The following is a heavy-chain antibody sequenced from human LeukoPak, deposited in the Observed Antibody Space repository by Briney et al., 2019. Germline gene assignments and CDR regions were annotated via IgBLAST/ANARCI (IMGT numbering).Heavy chain of an antibody. V-gene: IGHV3-30*02. Sequence: EGSLRLSCAASGFTFSSYGMHWVRQAPGKGLEWVAFIRYDGSNKYYADSVKGRFTISRDNSKNTLYLQMNSLRAEDTAVYYCAKDRLRLGESTYYFDYWGQGTLVTVSS. CDR1: GFTFSSYG. CDR3: AKDRLRLGESTYYFDY. J-gene: IGHJ4*02. CDR2: IRYDGSNK. D-gene: IGHD3-16*01.